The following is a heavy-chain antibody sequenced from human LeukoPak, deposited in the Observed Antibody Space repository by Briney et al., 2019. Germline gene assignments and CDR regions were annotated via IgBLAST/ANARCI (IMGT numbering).Heavy chain of an antibody. J-gene: IGHJ4*02. CDR2: IKNKTDGGTT. CDR3: TTGPEIPHFDY. CDR1: GFTFSNAW. D-gene: IGHD2-2*02. Sequence: GGSLRLSCAASGFTFSNAWMSWVRQAPGKGLEWVGRIKNKTDGGTTDYAAPVKGRFTISTDDSKNTLYLQMNSLKTEDTAVYYCTTGPEIPHFDYWGQGTLVTVSS. V-gene: IGHV3-15*01.